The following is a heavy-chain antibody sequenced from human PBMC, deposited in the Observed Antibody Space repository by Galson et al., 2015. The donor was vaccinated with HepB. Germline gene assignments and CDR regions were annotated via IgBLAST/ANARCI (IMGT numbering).Heavy chain of an antibody. CDR3: ARQAIGYSSRGDGFDL. CDR2: IDPADSYT. J-gene: IGHJ3*01. CDR1: GYNFTNYW. V-gene: IGHV5-10-1*01. Sequence: QSGAEVKKPGESLRISCQGSGYNFTNYWVTWVRQMPGEGLEWMGKIDPADSYTNYSPSFQGHVTISTDKSISTAYLQWSSLKASATAMYDCARQAIGYSSRGDGFDLWGQGTLVTLSS. D-gene: IGHD6-19*01.